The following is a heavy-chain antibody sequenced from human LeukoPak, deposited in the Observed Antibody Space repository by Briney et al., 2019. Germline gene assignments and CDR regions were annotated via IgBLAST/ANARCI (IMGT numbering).Heavy chain of an antibody. CDR1: GYTFSRNW. J-gene: IGHJ3*02. CDR2: IHPADSDT. D-gene: IGHD4-11*01. CDR3: ARPNTLGYSNYPDGLDI. V-gene: IGHV5-51*01. Sequence: PGESLKISCQASGYTFSRNWIAWIRQMPGKGLELMGVIHPADSDTRYSPSFPGQVTFSVDKSISSAYLQWTSLKASDTAMYFCARPNTLGYSNYPDGLDIWGQGTMVIVSS.